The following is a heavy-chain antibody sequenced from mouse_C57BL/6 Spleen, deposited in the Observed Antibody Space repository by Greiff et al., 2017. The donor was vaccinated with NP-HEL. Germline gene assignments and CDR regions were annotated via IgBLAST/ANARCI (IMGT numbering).Heavy chain of an antibody. V-gene: IGHV1-19*01. D-gene: IGHD2-3*01. J-gene: IGHJ4*01. Sequence: SGPVLVKPGASVKMSCKASGYTFTDYYMNWVKQSHGKSLEWIGVINPYNGGTSYNQKFKGKATLTVDKSSSTAYMELNSLTSEDSAVYYCARSALYDGFYAMDYWGQGTSVTVSS. CDR2: INPYNGGT. CDR1: GYTFTDYY. CDR3: ARSALYDGFYAMDY.